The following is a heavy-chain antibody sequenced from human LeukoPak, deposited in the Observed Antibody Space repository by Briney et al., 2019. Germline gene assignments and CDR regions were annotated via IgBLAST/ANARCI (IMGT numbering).Heavy chain of an antibody. CDR2: IRSKTYGGTT. CDR3: TRGVGQQLIPPDY. D-gene: IGHD6-13*01. V-gene: IGHV3-49*03. Sequence: GGSLRLSCTASGFTFGDYAMSWFRQAPGKGLEWVGFIRSKTYGGTTGYAASVKDAFTISRDDSKSVVYLQMNSLKTEDTAFYYCTRGVGQQLIPPDYWGQGTLVTVSS. CDR1: GFTFGDYA. J-gene: IGHJ4*02.